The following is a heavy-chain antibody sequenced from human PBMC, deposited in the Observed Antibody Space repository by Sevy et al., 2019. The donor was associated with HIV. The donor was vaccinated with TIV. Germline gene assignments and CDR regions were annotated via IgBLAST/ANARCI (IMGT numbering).Heavy chain of an antibody. Sequence: GESLKISCKGSGYSFTAYWIDWVRQVPGKGLEWMGTIYPGDSETRYSPSVQGQVTISADKSVTTAYLQWSSLKASDTAVYYCARPTGLKGGIDFGTLDIWGQGTMVTVSS. CDR1: GYSFTAYW. CDR2: IYPGDSET. J-gene: IGHJ3*02. D-gene: IGHD4-17*01. CDR3: ARPTGLKGGIDFGTLDI. V-gene: IGHV5-51*01.